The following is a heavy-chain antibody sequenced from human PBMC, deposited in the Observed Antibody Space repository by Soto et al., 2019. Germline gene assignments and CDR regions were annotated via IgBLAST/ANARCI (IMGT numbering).Heavy chain of an antibody. Sequence: ASETLSLTCAVYGGSFSGYYWSWIRQPPGKGLEWIGEINHSGSTNYNPSLKSRVTISVDTSKNQFSLKLSSVTAADTAVYYCASRRPYCTNGVCRYYYYGMDVWGQGTTVTVSS. CDR3: ASRRPYCTNGVCRYYYYGMDV. D-gene: IGHD2-8*01. J-gene: IGHJ6*02. CDR2: INHSGST. V-gene: IGHV4-34*01. CDR1: GGSFSGYY.